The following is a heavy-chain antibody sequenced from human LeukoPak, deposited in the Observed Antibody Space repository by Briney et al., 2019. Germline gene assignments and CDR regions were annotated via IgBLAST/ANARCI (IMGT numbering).Heavy chain of an antibody. CDR1: GGSISSYY. V-gene: IGHV4-4*07. CDR2: IYTSGST. D-gene: IGHD5-18*01. J-gene: IGHJ4*02. Sequence: SETLSLTCTVSGGSISSYYWSWIRQPAGKGLEWIGRIYTSGSTNYNPSLKSRVTMSVDTFKNQFSLKLSSVTAADTAVYYCARDSSFNSYGAYYFDYWGQGTLVTVSS. CDR3: ARDSSFNSYGAYYFDY.